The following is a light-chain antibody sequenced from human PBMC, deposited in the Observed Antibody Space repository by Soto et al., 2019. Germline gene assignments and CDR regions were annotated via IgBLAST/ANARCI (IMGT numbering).Light chain of an antibody. J-gene: IGLJ2*01. V-gene: IGLV1-47*01. CDR3: AVWDDSLSGVV. CDR2: RNN. CDR1: SSNIGSRY. Sequence: QPVLTQPPSASGTPGQRVTISCSGSSSNIGSRYVYWYQQLPGTAPKLLIYRNNQRPSGVPDRFSGSKSGTSASLAISGLRSEDESDYSCAVWDDSLSGVVFGGGTKLTVL.